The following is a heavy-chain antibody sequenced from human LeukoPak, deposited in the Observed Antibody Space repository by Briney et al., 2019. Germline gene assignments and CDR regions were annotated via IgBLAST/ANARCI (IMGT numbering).Heavy chain of an antibody. D-gene: IGHD2-2*01. J-gene: IGHJ4*02. V-gene: IGHV4-30-4*08. CDR2: IYYSGST. Sequence: SETLSLTCTVSGGSISSGDYYWSWIRQPPGKGLEWIGYIYYSGSTYYNPSLKSRDTISVDTSKNQFSLKLSSVTAADTAVYYCARRAGIVVAPLSRFDFDYWGQGTLVTVSS. CDR1: GGSISSGDYY. CDR3: ARRAGIVVAPLSRFDFDY.